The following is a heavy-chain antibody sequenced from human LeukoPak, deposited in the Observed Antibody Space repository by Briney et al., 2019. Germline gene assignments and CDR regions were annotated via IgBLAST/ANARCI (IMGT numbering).Heavy chain of an antibody. Sequence: SETLSLTCAVYGGSFSGYYWSWIRQPPGKGLEWIGEINHSGSTNYNPSLKSRVTISVDTSKNQFSLKLSSVTAADTAVYYCARGVERIRYFDIWGQGTLVTVSS. D-gene: IGHD3-9*01. CDR1: GGSFSGYY. V-gene: IGHV4-34*01. CDR2: INHSGST. J-gene: IGHJ4*02. CDR3: ARGVERIRYFDI.